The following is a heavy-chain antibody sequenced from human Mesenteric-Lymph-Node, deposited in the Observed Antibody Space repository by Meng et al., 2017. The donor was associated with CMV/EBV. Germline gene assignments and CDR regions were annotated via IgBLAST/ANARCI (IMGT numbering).Heavy chain of an antibody. Sequence: QGGSGRLKPSETLSPPCAVYGGSFSGYYWSWIRQPPGKGLEWIGEINHSGSTNYNPSLKSRVTISVDTSKNQFSLKLSSVTAADTAVYYCARHQRWLKSEGGFNYWGQGTLVTVS. D-gene: IGHD4-23*01. J-gene: IGHJ4*02. CDR1: GGSFSGYY. V-gene: IGHV4-34*01. CDR2: INHSGST. CDR3: ARHQRWLKSEGGFNY.